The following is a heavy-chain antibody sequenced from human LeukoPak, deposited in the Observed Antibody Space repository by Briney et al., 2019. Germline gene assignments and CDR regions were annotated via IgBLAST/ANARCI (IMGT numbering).Heavy chain of an antibody. CDR3: AKDGGRGFNYGLYYFDH. D-gene: IGHD5-18*01. Sequence: ASVKVSCKASGYTFTGYYTHWVRQAPGQGLEWMGWINPNSGDTNYAQKFQGGVTMTRDTSISTAYMELSRLKSDDTAVYYCAKDGGRGFNYGLYYFDHWGQGTLVTVSS. CDR2: INPNSGDT. V-gene: IGHV1-2*02. J-gene: IGHJ4*02. CDR1: GYTFTGYY.